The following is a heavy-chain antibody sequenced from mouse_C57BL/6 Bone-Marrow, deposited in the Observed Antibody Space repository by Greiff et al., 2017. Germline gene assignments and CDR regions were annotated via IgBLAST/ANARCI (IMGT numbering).Heavy chain of an antibody. V-gene: IGHV1-4*01. CDR3: ARDDYSKGFAY. Sequence: VQLQQSGAELARPGASVKMSCKASGYTFTSYTMHWVKQRPGQGLEWIGYLNPSSGYTKYNQKFKDKATLTADKSSSTAYMQLSSRTSEDSAVYYCARDDYSKGFAYWGQGTLVTVSA. D-gene: IGHD2-5*01. CDR2: LNPSSGYT. J-gene: IGHJ3*01. CDR1: GYTFTSYT.